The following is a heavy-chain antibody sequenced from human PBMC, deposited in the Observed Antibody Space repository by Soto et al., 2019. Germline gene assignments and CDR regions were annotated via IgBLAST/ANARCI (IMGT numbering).Heavy chain of an antibody. J-gene: IGHJ4*02. CDR3: VRATYVSDSGAYTRCLDS. V-gene: IGHV3-72*01. D-gene: IGHD6-19*01. Sequence: EVQLLESGGGLVQPGGSLRLSCAGSGLTLSDHSINWVRQAPGKGLEWVCRSRDRAHGYSIAYAASVKGRFTSSIYESKTSVYLQMKLRKTEDTAVYYCVRATYVSDSGAYTRCLDSWGQGSLVTVSS. CDR1: GLTLSDHS. CDR2: SRDRAHGYSI.